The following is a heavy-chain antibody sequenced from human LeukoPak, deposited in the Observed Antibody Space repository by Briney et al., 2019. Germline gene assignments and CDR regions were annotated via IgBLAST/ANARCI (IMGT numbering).Heavy chain of an antibody. CDR3: AREMITFGGVIVDYFDY. CDR1: GFTFDSYW. Sequence: GGSLRLSCAASGFTFDSYWMSWVRQAPGKGLEWVANIKQDGSEKYYVDSVKGRFTISRDNAKNSLYLQMNSLRAEDTAVYYCAREMITFGGVIVDYFDYWGQGTLVTVSS. J-gene: IGHJ4*02. V-gene: IGHV3-7*01. CDR2: IKQDGSEK. D-gene: IGHD3-16*02.